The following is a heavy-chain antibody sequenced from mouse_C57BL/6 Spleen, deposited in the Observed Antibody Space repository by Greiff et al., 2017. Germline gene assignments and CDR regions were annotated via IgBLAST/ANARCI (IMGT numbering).Heavy chain of an antibody. CDR3: ARANDGYSYAMDY. CDR1: GYTFTSYW. D-gene: IGHD2-3*01. Sequence: VQLQQPGAELVKPGASVKLSCKASGYTFTSYWMHWVKQRPGQGLEWIGMIHPNSGSTNYNEKFKSKATLTVDKSSSTAYMQLSSLTSEDSAVXYCARANDGYSYAMDYWGQGTSVTVSS. V-gene: IGHV1-64*01. CDR2: IHPNSGST. J-gene: IGHJ4*01.